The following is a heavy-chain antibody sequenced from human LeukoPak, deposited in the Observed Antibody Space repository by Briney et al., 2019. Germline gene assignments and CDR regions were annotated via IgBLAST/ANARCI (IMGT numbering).Heavy chain of an antibody. CDR2: ISGSGGST. J-gene: IGHJ4*02. D-gene: IGHD2-2*01. V-gene: IGHV3-23*01. CDR1: GFTFSSYA. Sequence: PGGSLRLSCAASGFTFSSYAMSWVRQAPGKGLEWVSAISGSGGSTYYADSVKGRFTISRGNSKNTLYLQMNSLRAEDTAVYYCAKDPRRYCSSTSCYDGFDYWGQGTLVTVSS. CDR3: AKDPRRYCSSTSCYDGFDY.